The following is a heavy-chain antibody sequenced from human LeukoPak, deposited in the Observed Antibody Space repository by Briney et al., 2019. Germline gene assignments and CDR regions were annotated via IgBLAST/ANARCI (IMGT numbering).Heavy chain of an antibody. Sequence: SETLSLTCTVSGGSISSYYWSWIRQPPGKGLEWIGYIYYSGSTNYNPSLESRVTISVDTSKNQFSLKLSSVTAADTAVYYCARAQQLALPFDYWGQGTLVTVSS. V-gene: IGHV4-59*08. J-gene: IGHJ4*02. CDR3: ARAQQLALPFDY. CDR2: IYYSGST. D-gene: IGHD6-13*01. CDR1: GGSISSYY.